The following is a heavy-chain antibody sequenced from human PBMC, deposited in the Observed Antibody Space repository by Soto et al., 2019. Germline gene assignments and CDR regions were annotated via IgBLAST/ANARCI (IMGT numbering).Heavy chain of an antibody. CDR1: GFTFSNYG. V-gene: IGHV3-64D*06. Sequence: GSLRLSCAASGFTFSNYGMSWVRQVPGKGLEAISAVSTSGRSTYYADSVKDRFTISRDNSKNTLFLQMGSLRPEDTAIYYCVKQAHGLDGVAFDYWGQGTQVTVSS. CDR2: VSTSGRST. CDR3: VKQAHGLDGVAFDY. D-gene: IGHD2-15*01. J-gene: IGHJ4*02.